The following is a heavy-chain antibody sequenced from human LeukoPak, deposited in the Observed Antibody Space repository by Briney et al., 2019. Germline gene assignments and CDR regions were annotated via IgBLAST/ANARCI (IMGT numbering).Heavy chain of an antibody. Sequence: PGGSLRLSCAASGFTFSSYSMNWVRKAPGKGLKWVSSIISSSSYIYYAHSVKGRFPISRDNAKNSLYQQMNSLRAEDTAVYYCARGGSSGWYRDYYYGMDVWGQGTTVTVSS. CDR3: ARGGSSGWYRDYYYGMDV. D-gene: IGHD6-19*01. V-gene: IGHV3-21*01. J-gene: IGHJ6*02. CDR2: IISSSSYI. CDR1: GFTFSSYS.